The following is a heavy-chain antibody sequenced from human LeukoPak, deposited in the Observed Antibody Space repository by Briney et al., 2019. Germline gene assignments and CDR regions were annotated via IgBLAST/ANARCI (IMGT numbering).Heavy chain of an antibody. J-gene: IGHJ4*02. CDR2: INHSGST. CDR3: ARAPPMVRGAPFDY. V-gene: IGHV4-34*01. CDR1: GGSFSGYY. Sequence: SETLSLTCAVYGGSFSGYYWSWIRQPPGKGLEWIGEINHSGSTNYNPSLKSRVTISVDTSKNQFSLKLSSVTAADTAVYYCARAPPMVRGAPFDYWGQGTLVTVSS. D-gene: IGHD3-10*01.